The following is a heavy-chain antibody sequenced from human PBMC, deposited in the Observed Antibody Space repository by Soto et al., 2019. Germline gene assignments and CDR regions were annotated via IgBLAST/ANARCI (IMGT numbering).Heavy chain of an antibody. V-gene: IGHV3-30-3*01. CDR3: ARDPYFEYMYGGPDY. Sequence: VQLAESGGDVVQPGRSLRLSCAASGFIFSSFALHWVRQTPDKGLEWVAFISNDGSQTYYADSVKGRFTISRDNSNNGLSLQVDRLRSEDTGRYYCARDPYFEYMYGGPDYWGQGTLVGVSS. J-gene: IGHJ4*02. CDR2: ISNDGSQT. CDR1: GFIFSSFA. D-gene: IGHD3-9*01.